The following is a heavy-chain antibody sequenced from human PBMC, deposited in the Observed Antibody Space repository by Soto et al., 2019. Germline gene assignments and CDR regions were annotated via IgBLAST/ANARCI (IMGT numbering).Heavy chain of an antibody. CDR1: GGSISSGDYF. V-gene: IGHV4-30-4*01. Sequence: QVQLQESGPGLVKLSQTLSLTCTVSGGSISSGDYFWSWIRQSPGKGLEWIGYISSIGSTYYNPSLKSRVSVSRDTSKNQFSLKLSSVTTTDTAVYYCARGLVIRPYYYHGMDVWGQGTTVTVSS. CDR3: ARGLVIRPYYYHGMDV. CDR2: ISSIGST. J-gene: IGHJ6*02. D-gene: IGHD3-9*01.